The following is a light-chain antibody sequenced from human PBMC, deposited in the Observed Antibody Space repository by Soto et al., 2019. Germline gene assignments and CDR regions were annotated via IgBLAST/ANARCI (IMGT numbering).Light chain of an antibody. CDR1: QSISTS. CDR3: HQYYNTPPDS. CDR2: KAS. V-gene: IGKV1-5*03. J-gene: IGKJ2*01. Sequence: DIQMTQSPSTLSASVGDRVTITCRASQSISTSLAWYQQKPGKAPKVLIYKASSLESGVPSRFSGSGSGTDFTLTISSLQAEDVAVYYCHQYYNTPPDSFGQGTKLEIK.